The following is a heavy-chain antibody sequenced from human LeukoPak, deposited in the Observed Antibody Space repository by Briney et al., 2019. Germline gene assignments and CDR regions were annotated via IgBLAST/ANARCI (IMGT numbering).Heavy chain of an antibody. D-gene: IGHD5-18*01. V-gene: IGHV4-59*08. Sequence: PSETLSLTCTVSGGSISSYYWSWIRQPPGKGLEWIGYIYYSGSTNYNPSLKSRVTISVDTSKNQFSLKLGSVTAADTAVYYCARHRGIVYSYGSIIDYWGQGTLVTVSS. CDR3: ARHRGIVYSYGSIIDY. CDR2: IYYSGST. J-gene: IGHJ4*02. CDR1: GGSISSYY.